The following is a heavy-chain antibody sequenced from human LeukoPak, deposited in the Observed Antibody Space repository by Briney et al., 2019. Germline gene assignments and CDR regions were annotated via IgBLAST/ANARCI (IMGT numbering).Heavy chain of an antibody. CDR2: ISAYNGGT. CDR3: ARVMNREGTNY. Sequence: GASVKVSCKASGYTFTSYGISWVRQAPGQGLEWMGWISAYNGGTNYAQKFQGRVTMTRDTSISTAYMELKRLRSDDTAVYYCARVMNREGTNYWGQGTPVTVSS. J-gene: IGHJ4*02. V-gene: IGHV1-18*01. D-gene: IGHD1-14*01. CDR1: GYTFTSYG.